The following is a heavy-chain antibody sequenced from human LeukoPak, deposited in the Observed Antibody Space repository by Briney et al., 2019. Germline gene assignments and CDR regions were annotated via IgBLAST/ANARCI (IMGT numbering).Heavy chain of an antibody. Sequence: SVKVSCKASGGTFSSDAISWVRQAPGQGLEWMGGIIPIFGTANYAQKFQGRVTITADESTSTAYMELSSLRSEDTAVYYCARMEMRRGNSPGHRFDYWGQGTLVTVSS. V-gene: IGHV1-69*01. CDR2: IIPIFGTA. D-gene: IGHD4-23*01. J-gene: IGHJ4*02. CDR3: ARMEMRRGNSPGHRFDY. CDR1: GGTFSSDA.